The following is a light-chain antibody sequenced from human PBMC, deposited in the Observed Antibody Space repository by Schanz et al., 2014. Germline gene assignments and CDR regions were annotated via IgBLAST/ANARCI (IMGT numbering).Light chain of an antibody. V-gene: IGKV3D-20*02. CDR3: QQRSNWPLT. CDR2: GAS. Sequence: EIVLTQSPGTLSLSPGERATLSCRASQSVSSNYLAWYQQKLGQAPRLLIYGASSRATGIPDRFSGSGSGTDFTLTISSLEPEDFAVYYCQQRSNWPLTFGGGTKVEIK. J-gene: IGKJ4*01. CDR1: QSVSSNY.